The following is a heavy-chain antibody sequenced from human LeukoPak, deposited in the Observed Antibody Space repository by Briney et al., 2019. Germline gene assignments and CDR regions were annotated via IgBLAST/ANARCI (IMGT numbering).Heavy chain of an antibody. Sequence: SETLSLTCAVYGGSFSGYYWSWIRQPPGKGLEWIGEINHSGSTNYNPSLKSRVTISVDTPKNQFSLKLSSVTAADTAVYYCARWGGNHYDSSGYYFDYWGQGTLVTVSS. V-gene: IGHV4-34*01. D-gene: IGHD3-22*01. CDR3: ARWGGNHYDSSGYYFDY. J-gene: IGHJ4*02. CDR1: GGSFSGYY. CDR2: INHSGST.